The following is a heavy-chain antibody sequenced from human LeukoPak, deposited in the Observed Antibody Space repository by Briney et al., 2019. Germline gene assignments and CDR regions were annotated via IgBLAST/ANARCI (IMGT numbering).Heavy chain of an antibody. Sequence: ASVKVSCKASGYTFTGYYMHWVRQAPGQGLEWMGWINPNSGGTNYAQKFQGRVTMTEDTSTDTAYMELSSLRSEDTAVYYCATNRGYSYRSDAFDIWGQGTMVTVSS. CDR3: ATNRGYSYRSDAFDI. D-gene: IGHD5-18*01. CDR2: INPNSGGT. V-gene: IGHV1-2*02. J-gene: IGHJ3*02. CDR1: GYTFTGYY.